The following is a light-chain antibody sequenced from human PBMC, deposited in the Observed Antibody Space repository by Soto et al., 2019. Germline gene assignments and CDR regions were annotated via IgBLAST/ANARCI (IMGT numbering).Light chain of an antibody. V-gene: IGLV1-51*01. J-gene: IGLJ2*01. Sequence: QSALTQPPSVSAAPGQKVTISCSGSSSNIGSNYVSWYQQLPGTAPKLLIYDSNKRPSGIPDRFSGSKSGTSATLGITGLQAGDEADYYCGTWDSSLSAVVFGGGTQLTVL. CDR2: DSN. CDR1: SSNIGSNY. CDR3: GTWDSSLSAVV.